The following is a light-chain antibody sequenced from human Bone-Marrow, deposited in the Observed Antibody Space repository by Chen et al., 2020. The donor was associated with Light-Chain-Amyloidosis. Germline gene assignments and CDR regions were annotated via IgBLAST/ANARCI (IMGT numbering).Light chain of an antibody. J-gene: IGLJ2*01. V-gene: IGLV3-25*03. CDR1: DLPTKY. CDR2: RDT. CDR3: QSADSSGTYEVI. Sequence: SYELTQPPSVSVSPGQTASITCSGDDLPTKYAYWYQQVPGQAPVLVIHRDTERPSGISERFSGSSSGTTATLTISGVQAEDEADYHCQSADSSGTYEVIFGGGTKLTVL.